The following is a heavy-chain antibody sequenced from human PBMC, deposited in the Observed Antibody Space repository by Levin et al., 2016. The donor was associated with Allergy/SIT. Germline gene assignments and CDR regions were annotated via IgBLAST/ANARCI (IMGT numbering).Heavy chain of an antibody. Sequence: WIRQPPGKGLEWVSGVSWNGSRTHYADSVKGRFIISRDNSRNFLYQQMNSLRPEDMAVYYCVRYPPLLGIAVAGTGSAFDIWGQGTMVTVSS. CDR2: VSWNGSRT. CDR3: VRYPPLLGIAVAGTGSAFDI. V-gene: IGHV3-19*01. J-gene: IGHJ3*02. D-gene: IGHD6-19*01.